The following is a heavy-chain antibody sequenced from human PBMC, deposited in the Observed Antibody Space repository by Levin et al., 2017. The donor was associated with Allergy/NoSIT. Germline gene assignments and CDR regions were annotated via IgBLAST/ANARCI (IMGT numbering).Heavy chain of an antibody. CDR2: INPSGAST. J-gene: IGHJ4*02. Sequence: ASVKVSCKASGYTFTSYSMQWVRQAPGQGLEWMGIINPSGASTTYAQKFQGRVTMTRDTPTSTFYMELSSLRSDDTAMYYCAREGRAGHYDTRGFRHDYWGQGTLVTVSS. CDR3: AREGRAGHYDTRGFRHDY. V-gene: IGHV1-46*01. CDR1: GYTFTSYS. D-gene: IGHD3-9*01.